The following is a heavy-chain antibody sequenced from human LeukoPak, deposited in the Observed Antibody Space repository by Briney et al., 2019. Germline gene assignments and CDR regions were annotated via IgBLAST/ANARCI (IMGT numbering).Heavy chain of an antibody. V-gene: IGHV3-48*03. D-gene: IGHD6-6*01. CDR2: ISSSGSII. CDR1: AFTFSSYE. J-gene: IGHJ3*02. Sequence: GGSLRLSCAASAFTFSSYELNWVRQAPGKGLEWISYISSSGSIINYADSVKGRFTISRDNAKNSLYLQMNSLRAEDTAVCYCARGATRRSSGAFDIWGQGTMVTVSS. CDR3: ARGATRRSSGAFDI.